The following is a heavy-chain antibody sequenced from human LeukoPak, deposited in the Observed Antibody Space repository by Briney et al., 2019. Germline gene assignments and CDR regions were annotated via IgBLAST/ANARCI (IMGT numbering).Heavy chain of an antibody. CDR3: ARGPTIIGGSGKGYFDY. Sequence: PGGSLRLSCAASGFTFSDYSMHWVRQAPGKGLEWVSSISSGASYIFYADSVKGRFTISRDNAKNSLYLQLNSLRADDTAIYYCARGPTIIGGSGKGYFDYWGEEILVLVSS. J-gene: IGHJ4*02. CDR2: ISSGASYI. V-gene: IGHV3-21*01. D-gene: IGHD6-13*01. CDR1: GFTFSDYS.